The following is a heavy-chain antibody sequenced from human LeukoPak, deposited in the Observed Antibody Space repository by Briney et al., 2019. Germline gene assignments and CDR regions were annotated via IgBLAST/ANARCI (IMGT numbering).Heavy chain of an antibody. D-gene: IGHD2-21*01. Sequence: SETLSLTCGVFGVSINDYYWSWIRQSPGKGLEWIGEISHTEGTRYNPSLESRVTMSVGTSENQLSLKLIFVTAADTAVYYCARIRCGHSGSICYNHWGLGTLVTVSS. J-gene: IGHJ4*02. V-gene: IGHV4-34*01. CDR2: ISHTEGT. CDR1: GVSINDYY. CDR3: ARIRCGHSGSICYNH.